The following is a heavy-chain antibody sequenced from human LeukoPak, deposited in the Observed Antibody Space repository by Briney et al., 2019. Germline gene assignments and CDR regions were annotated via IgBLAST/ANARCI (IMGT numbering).Heavy chain of an antibody. Sequence: SETLSLTCTVSGGSISSSSYYWGWIRQPPGKGLEWIGSIYYSGSTYYNPSLKSRVTISVDTSKNQFSPKLSSVTAADTAVYYCARREVRRLTAAAAFDYWGQGTLVTVSS. CDR1: GGSISSSSYY. J-gene: IGHJ4*02. D-gene: IGHD6-13*01. CDR2: IYYSGST. CDR3: ARREVRRLTAAAAFDY. V-gene: IGHV4-39*01.